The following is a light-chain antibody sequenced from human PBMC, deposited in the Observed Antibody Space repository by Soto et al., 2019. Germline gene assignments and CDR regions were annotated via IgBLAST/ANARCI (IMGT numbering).Light chain of an antibody. Sequence: QSALTQPRSVSGSPGQSVTISCTGTSSDVGGYNYVSWYQQHPGKAPKLMIYDVGKRPSGAPDRFSGSKSDNTASLTISGLQAEDEADYYCCSYAVSYTRVFGTGTKVTV. CDR3: CSYAVSYTRV. V-gene: IGLV2-11*01. CDR1: SSDVGGYNY. J-gene: IGLJ1*01. CDR2: DVG.